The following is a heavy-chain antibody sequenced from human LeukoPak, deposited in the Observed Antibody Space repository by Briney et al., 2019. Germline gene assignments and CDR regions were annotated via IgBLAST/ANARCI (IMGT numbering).Heavy chain of an antibody. Sequence: ASVKVSCKASGYTFTSYYMHWVRQAPGQGLEWMGIINPSGGSTSYAQKFQGRVTMTRDTSTSTVYMELSSLRSEDTAVYYCARDLELFHYYYGMDVWGQGTTVTVSS. CDR3: ARDLELFHYYYGMDV. J-gene: IGHJ6*02. CDR1: GYTFTSYY. D-gene: IGHD1-7*01. V-gene: IGHV1-46*01. CDR2: INPSGGST.